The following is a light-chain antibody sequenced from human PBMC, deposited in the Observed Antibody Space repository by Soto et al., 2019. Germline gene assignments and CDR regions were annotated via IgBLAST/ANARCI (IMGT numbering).Light chain of an antibody. CDR3: QQYNSYLWT. CDR1: QSISSW. V-gene: IGKV1-5*01. Sequence: DSQMTQSPSTLSASVGARVTITCRASQSISSWLAWYQQKPGKAPKLLIYDASSLESGVPSRFSGSGSGTEFTLTISSLQPDDFATYYCQQYNSYLWTFGQGTKV. J-gene: IGKJ1*01. CDR2: DAS.